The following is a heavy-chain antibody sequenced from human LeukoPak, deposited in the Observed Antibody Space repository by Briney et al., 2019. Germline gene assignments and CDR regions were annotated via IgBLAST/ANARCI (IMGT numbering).Heavy chain of an antibody. J-gene: IGHJ4*02. Sequence: GGSLRLSCAASGFTFDDYAMHWVRQAPGKGLEWVSGISWNSGSIGYADSVKGRFTISRDNSKNTLYLQMNSLRAEDTAVYYCAKGDQLPAAGGSGWYTAFDYWGQGTLVTVSS. D-gene: IGHD6-19*01. V-gene: IGHV3-9*01. CDR3: AKGDQLPAAGGSGWYTAFDY. CDR2: ISWNSGSI. CDR1: GFTFDDYA.